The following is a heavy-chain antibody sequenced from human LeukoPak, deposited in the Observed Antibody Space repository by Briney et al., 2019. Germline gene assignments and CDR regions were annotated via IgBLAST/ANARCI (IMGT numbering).Heavy chain of an antibody. CDR3: ARNPYDFWSGYPENWFDP. J-gene: IGHJ5*02. D-gene: IGHD3-3*01. V-gene: IGHV3-48*04. CDR1: GFTFSSYS. CDR2: ISSSSSTI. Sequence: GGSLTLSCAASGFTFSSYSMNWVRQAPGKGLEWVSYISSSSSTIYYADSVKGRFTISRDNAKNSLYLQMNSLRAEDTAVYYCARNPYDFWSGYPENWFDPWGQGTLVTVSS.